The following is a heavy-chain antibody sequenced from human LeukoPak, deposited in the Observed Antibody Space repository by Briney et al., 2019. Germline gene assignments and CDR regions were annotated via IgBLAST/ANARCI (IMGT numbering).Heavy chain of an antibody. Sequence: SETLSLTCTVSGGSINSYWSWIRQPAGKGLEWIGRIYTSGSTNYNPSLKSRVTMSVDTSKNQFSLKLSSVTAADTAVYYCARYDSSGYYFDYWGQGTLVTVSS. J-gene: IGHJ4*02. CDR3: ARYDSSGYYFDY. CDR1: GGSINSY. V-gene: IGHV4-4*07. CDR2: IYTSGST. D-gene: IGHD3-22*01.